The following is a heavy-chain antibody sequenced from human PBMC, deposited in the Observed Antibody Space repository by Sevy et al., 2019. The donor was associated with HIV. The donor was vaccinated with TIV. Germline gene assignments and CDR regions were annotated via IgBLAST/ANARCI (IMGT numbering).Heavy chain of an antibody. CDR3: AKQGGYCSNGVCYRAFDY. V-gene: IGHV3-30*18. D-gene: IGHD2-8*01. Sequence: GGSLRLSCAASGFTFSSFGMHWVRQAPGKGLEWVAIISHDGSNKIYADSVKGRFTIYRDNSKNMLYLQMDGLRADDTAVYYCAKQGGYCSNGVCYRAFDYWGQGTLVTVSS. J-gene: IGHJ4*02. CDR2: ISHDGSNK. CDR1: GFTFSSFG.